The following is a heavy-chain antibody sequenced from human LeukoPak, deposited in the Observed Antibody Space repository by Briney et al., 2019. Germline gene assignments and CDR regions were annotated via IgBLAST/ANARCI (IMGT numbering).Heavy chain of an antibody. CDR2: ISSSSTYI. D-gene: IGHD6-6*01. V-gene: IGHV3-21*01. J-gene: IGHJ4*02. CDR3: ARDPGAYSRSPIDS. CDR1: GFTFSSYT. Sequence: GGSLRLSCAASGFTFSSYTMNWVRQAPGKGLEWVSSISSSSTYINYADSVKGRFTISRGNAKNSLYLQMNSLRAEDTAVYYCARDPGAYSRSPIDSWGQGTLVTVSS.